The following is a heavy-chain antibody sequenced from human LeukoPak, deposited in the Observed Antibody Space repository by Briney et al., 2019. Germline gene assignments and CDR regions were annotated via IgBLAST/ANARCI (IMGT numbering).Heavy chain of an antibody. CDR3: ARRYSSSWYFEL. CDR2: ILGSGSI. Sequence: SETLSLTCSVSGGSISSGGYCWSWIRQHPGKGLEWIGYILGSGSIYYNPSLRSRITISVDTSKNQSSLKLSSVTAADTAVYYCARRYSSSWYFELWGRGTLVTVSS. D-gene: IGHD6-13*01. V-gene: IGHV4-31*03. CDR1: GGSISSGGYC. J-gene: IGHJ2*01.